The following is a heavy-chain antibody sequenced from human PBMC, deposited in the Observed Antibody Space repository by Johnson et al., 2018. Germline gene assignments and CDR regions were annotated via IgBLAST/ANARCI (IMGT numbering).Heavy chain of an antibody. CDR2: ISPDASNK. CDR3: AKEGWFGGNYYYYYMDV. Sequence: QVQLVESGGGVVQPGRSLRLSCAASGFTFSSSGMHWVRQAPGQGLEWVAAISPDASNKYYADSVKGRFNISRDNAKNSLYLQMNSLRAEDTALYYCAKEGWFGGNYYYYYMDVWGKGTTVTVSS. J-gene: IGHJ6*03. D-gene: IGHD3-10*01. CDR1: GFTFSSSG. V-gene: IGHV3-30*18.